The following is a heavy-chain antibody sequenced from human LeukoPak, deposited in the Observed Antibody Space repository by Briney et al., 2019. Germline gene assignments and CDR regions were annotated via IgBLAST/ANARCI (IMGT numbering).Heavy chain of an antibody. D-gene: IGHD1-26*01. J-gene: IGHJ6*02. CDR1: GDSISTYY. CDR2: IDYRGST. CDR3: ARGRSNYYGMDV. Sequence: SETLSLTCTVSGDSISTYYWSWIRQPPGKGLEWIAYIDYRGSTTYSPPLKSRVTMSVDTSKNLFSLKVSSVTAADTAVYYCARGRSNYYGMDVWGQGTTVTVSS. V-gene: IGHV4-59*01.